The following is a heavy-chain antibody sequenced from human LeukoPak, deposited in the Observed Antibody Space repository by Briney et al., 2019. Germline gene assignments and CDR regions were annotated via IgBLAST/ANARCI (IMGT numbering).Heavy chain of an antibody. CDR3: ARNGESRMGGMDV. CDR1: GFTFSSYS. J-gene: IGHJ6*02. D-gene: IGHD3-10*01. V-gene: IGHV3-48*04. Sequence: GGSLRLSCAASGFTFSSYSMNWVRQAPGKGLEWVSYISSSSSTIYYADSVKGRFTISRDNAKNSLYLQMSSLRAEDTAVYYCARNGESRMGGMDVWGQGTTVTVSS. CDR2: ISSSSSTI.